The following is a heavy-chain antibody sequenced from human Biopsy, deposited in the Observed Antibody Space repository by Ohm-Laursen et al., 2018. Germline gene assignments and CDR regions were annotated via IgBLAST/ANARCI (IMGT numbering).Heavy chain of an antibody. CDR3: ARLYRLDDYWNDDPPDAFDV. CDR1: GGSISSDY. Sequence: SGTLSLTCTVSGGSISSDYWSWIRQSPGKGLEWIGYISNRGSTNYNPSLRGRVTISVDTSKNQFSLKLSSVTAADTAVFFCARLYRLDDYWNDDPPDAFDVWGQGTRVTVSS. J-gene: IGHJ3*01. CDR2: ISNRGST. V-gene: IGHV4-59*01. D-gene: IGHD3-3*01.